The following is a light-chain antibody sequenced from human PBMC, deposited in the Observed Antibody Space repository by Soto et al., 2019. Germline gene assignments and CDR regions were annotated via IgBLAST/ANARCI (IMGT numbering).Light chain of an antibody. J-gene: IGKJ5*01. V-gene: IGKV3-15*01. CDR1: QSVSTN. CDR3: QQYNKWPPIT. Sequence: EIVMTQSPASLSVSPGERATLSCRASQSVSTNLAWYQQKPGQAPRLLIYAVSTRATGVSARFSGSGSGTEFTLPISSLQSEDFAVYYCQQYNKWPPITFGQGTRLEIK. CDR2: AVS.